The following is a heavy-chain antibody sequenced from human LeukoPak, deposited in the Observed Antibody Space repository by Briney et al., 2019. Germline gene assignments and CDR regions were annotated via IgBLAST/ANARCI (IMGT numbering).Heavy chain of an antibody. CDR2: ISGSGGNT. J-gene: IGHJ5*02. V-gene: IGHV3-23*01. CDR1: GFTFSDYA. Sequence: GGSLRLSCAASGFTFSDYAMTWVRQAPGKGLEWVSVISGSGGNTYYADSVKGRFSISRDNSKNTLHLQMNSLRAEDTAVYYCARESPHFDLWGQGTLVTVSS. CDR3: ARESPHFDL.